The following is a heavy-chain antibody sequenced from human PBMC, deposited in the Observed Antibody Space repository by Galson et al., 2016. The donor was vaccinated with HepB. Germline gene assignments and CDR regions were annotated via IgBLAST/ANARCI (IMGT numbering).Heavy chain of an antibody. V-gene: IGHV3-21*01. CDR2: ISPTGTYT. CDR1: GFTFSFHN. J-gene: IGHJ6*02. Sequence: SLRLSCAVSGFTFSFHNMNWVRQAPGKGLEWVSSISPTGTYTDYSDSVKGRFTISRDNAKNSLFLQIDSLRAEDTAVYYCAKAAAGGGYNYGLDVWGQGTTVTVSS. D-gene: IGHD3-16*01. CDR3: AKAAAGGGYNYGLDV.